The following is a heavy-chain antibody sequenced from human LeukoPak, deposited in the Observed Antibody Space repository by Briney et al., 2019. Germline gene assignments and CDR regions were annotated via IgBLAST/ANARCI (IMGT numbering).Heavy chain of an antibody. CDR2: INGDGSTS. D-gene: IGHD2/OR15-2a*01. CDR3: ARSMGARDY. V-gene: IGHV3-74*01. Sequence: GGPLRLSCSASGFTFSTSWMHWVRQAPGKGLMWVSRINGDGSTSNYADSVKGRFTISRDNAKNTLYLQMNSLRAEDTAVYYCARSMGARDYWGQGTLVTVSS. CDR1: GFTFSTSW. J-gene: IGHJ4*02.